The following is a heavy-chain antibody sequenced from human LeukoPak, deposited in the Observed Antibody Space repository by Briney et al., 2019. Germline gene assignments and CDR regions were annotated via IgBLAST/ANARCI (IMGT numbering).Heavy chain of an antibody. D-gene: IGHD6-13*01. CDR1: GGTFSSYA. CDR2: IIPIFGTA. V-gene: IGHV1-69*06. Sequence: SVKVSCKTSGGTFSSYAITWVRQTPGQGLEWMGGIIPIFGTANYAQKFQDRVTITEDKSTSTAYMELSSLRSEDTAVYYCARVVGLTGYSSSWYSGYYYYMDVWGKGTTVTVSS. CDR3: ARVVGLTGYSSSWYSGYYYYMDV. J-gene: IGHJ6*03.